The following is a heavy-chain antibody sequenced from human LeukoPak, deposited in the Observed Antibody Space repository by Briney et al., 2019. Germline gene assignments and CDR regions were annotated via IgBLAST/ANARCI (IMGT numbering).Heavy chain of an antibody. CDR2: INPNSGGT. V-gene: IGHV1-2*02. J-gene: IGHJ5*02. Sequence: ASVKVSCKASGYTFTGYYMHWVRQAPGQGLEWMGWINPNSGGTNYAQKFQGRVTMTRDTSISTAYMELSRLRSDDTAVYYCARDGGYSSSWIAPLDNWFDPWGQGTLVTVSS. CDR3: ARDGGYSSSWIAPLDNWFDP. CDR1: GYTFTGYY. D-gene: IGHD6-13*01.